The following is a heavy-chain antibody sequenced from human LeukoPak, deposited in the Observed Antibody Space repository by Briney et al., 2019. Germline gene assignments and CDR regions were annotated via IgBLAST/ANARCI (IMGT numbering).Heavy chain of an antibody. V-gene: IGHV3-30-3*01. D-gene: IGHD2-2*01. Sequence: GRSLRLSCAASGFTFSSYAMHWVRQAPGKGLEWVAVISYDGSNKYYADSVKGRFTISRDNSKNPLYLQMNSLRAEDTAVYYCARDREVPAAKTYFFDYWGRGPLVTVSS. CDR2: ISYDGSNK. J-gene: IGHJ4*02. CDR3: ARDREVPAAKTYFFDY. CDR1: GFTFSSYA.